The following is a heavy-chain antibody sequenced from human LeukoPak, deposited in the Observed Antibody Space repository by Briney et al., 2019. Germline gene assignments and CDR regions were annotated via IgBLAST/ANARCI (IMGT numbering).Heavy chain of an antibody. CDR1: GYTFTGYG. D-gene: IGHD2-2*01. CDR2: ISAYSGNT. CDR3: ARRHDYCSSTSCPSDY. Sequence: ASVKVSCKASGYTFTGYGISWVRQAPGQGLEWMGWISAYSGNTYYAQKFQGRVTMTTDTSTSTAYMEVRSLRSDDTAVHYCARRHDYCSSTSCPSDYWGQGTLVTVSS. J-gene: IGHJ4*02. V-gene: IGHV1-18*01.